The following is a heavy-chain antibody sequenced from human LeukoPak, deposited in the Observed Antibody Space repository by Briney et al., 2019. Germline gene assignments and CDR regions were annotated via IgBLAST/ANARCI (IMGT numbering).Heavy chain of an antibody. V-gene: IGHV3-74*01. D-gene: IGHD6-13*01. Sequence: PGGSLRLSCAASGFTFSSYWMHWVRQAPGKGLVWVSRLNSDGSSTSYADSVKGRFTISRDNAKNTLYLQMSSLRAEDTAVYYCTRDHSSSLDYWGQGTLVTVSS. CDR3: TRDHSSSLDY. J-gene: IGHJ4*02. CDR1: GFTFSSYW. CDR2: LNSDGSST.